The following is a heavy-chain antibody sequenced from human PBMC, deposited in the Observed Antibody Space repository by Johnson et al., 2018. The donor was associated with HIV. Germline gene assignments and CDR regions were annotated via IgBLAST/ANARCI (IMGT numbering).Heavy chain of an antibody. D-gene: IGHD4/OR15-4a*01. CDR1: GFTFSHYW. V-gene: IGHV3-74*03. J-gene: IGHJ3*01. CDR2: INADGSRT. CDR3: VGDDYSFHF. Sequence: VQLVESGGGLIQPGGSLRLSCVASGFTFSHYWMEWVRQAPGEGLVWVSRINADGSRTTYEESVKGRFTISRDNATNTLYLEINGLRADDTAVYYCVGDDYSFHFWGRGTLVTVSS.